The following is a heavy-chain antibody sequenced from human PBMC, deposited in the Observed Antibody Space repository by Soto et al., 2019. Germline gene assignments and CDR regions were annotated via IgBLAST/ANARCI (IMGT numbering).Heavy chain of an antibody. D-gene: IGHD6-19*01. CDR3: ATISIAVAGHFDY. CDR2: IWYDGSNK. Sequence: PGGSLRLSCAASGFTFSSYGMHWVRQAPGKGLEWVAVIWYDGSNKYYADSVKGRFTISRDNSKNTLYLQMNSLRAEDTAVYYCATISIAVAGHFDYWGQGTLVTVSS. J-gene: IGHJ4*02. V-gene: IGHV3-33*01. CDR1: GFTFSSYG.